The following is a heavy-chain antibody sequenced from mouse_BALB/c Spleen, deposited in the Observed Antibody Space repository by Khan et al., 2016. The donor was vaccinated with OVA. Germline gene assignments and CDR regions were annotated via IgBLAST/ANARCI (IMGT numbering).Heavy chain of an antibody. CDR2: INTYTGEP. CDR1: GYTFTNFG. V-gene: IGHV9-3-1*01. D-gene: IGHD1-1*01. CDR3: ERRPYVPYTMAY. J-gene: IGHJ4*01. Sequence: QVQLKESGPELKKPGETVKISCKASGYTFTNFGMNWVKQAPGEGLEWMGWINTYTGEPTYADDFKGRFAFSLETSASTAYLQINNLKNEDTATYFCERRPYVPYTMAYGGKGTSLTVSS.